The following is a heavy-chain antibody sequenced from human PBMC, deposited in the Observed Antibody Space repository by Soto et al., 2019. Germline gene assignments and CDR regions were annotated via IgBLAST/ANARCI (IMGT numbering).Heavy chain of an antibody. V-gene: IGHV3-53*01. CDR2: IYSGGST. CDR1: GFTVSSNY. J-gene: IGHJ6*02. D-gene: IGHD4-17*01. Sequence: EVQLVESGGGLIQPGGSLRLSCAASGFTVSSNYMSWVRQAPGKWLEWVSVIYSGGSTYYADYVKGRFTIARDNSRNTLYLQMNSLRAEDTAVYYCAREGLDYGDYADTGGMDVWGQGTTVTVSS. CDR3: AREGLDYGDYADTGGMDV.